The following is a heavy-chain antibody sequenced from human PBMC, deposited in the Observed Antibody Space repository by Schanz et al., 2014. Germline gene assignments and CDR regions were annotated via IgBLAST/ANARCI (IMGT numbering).Heavy chain of an antibody. D-gene: IGHD1-1*01. CDR2: FT. J-gene: IGHJ4*02. Sequence: QVQLVQSGAELKNPGASVKVSCKASGYSFSAYYIHWMRQAPGQGLEWLGRFTHISQKFQGRVTMTRDTSSTTAYMELNSQRSDDTAVYYCVRELSGGTFDYWGQGALVTVSS. V-gene: IGHV1-2*06. CDR3: VRELSGGTFDY. CDR1: GYSFSAYY.